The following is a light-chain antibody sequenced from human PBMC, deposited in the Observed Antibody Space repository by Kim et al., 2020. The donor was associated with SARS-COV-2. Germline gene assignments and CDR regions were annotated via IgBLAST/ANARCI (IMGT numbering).Light chain of an antibody. V-gene: IGKV3-20*01. CDR1: QSVSSSN. J-gene: IGKJ1*01. CDR2: GAS. Sequence: PGERATHTCRASQSVSSSNLAGYQQKRGQAPRLRIYGASNRATGIPDRFSGSGSGTDFTLTISRLEPEDFAVYYCQQYGSSPWTFGQGTKVDIK. CDR3: QQYGSSPWT.